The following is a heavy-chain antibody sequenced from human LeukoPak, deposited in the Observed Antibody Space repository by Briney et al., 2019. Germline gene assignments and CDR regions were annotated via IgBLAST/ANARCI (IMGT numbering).Heavy chain of an antibody. D-gene: IGHD5-12*01. CDR1: GYTFTSYA. Sequence: ASVKVSCKASGYTFTSYAMHWVRQAPGQRLEWMGWINAGNGNTKYSQEFQGRVTITRDTSASTAYMELSSLRSEDMAVYYCARDKRPYSGYELNLYYFDYWGQGTLVTVSS. CDR3: ARDKRPYSGYELNLYYFDY. V-gene: IGHV1-3*03. J-gene: IGHJ4*02. CDR2: INAGNGNT.